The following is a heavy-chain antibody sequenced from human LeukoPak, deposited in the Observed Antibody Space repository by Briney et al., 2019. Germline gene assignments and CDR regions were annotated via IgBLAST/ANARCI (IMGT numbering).Heavy chain of an antibody. D-gene: IGHD3-16*01. CDR1: GFSVSGAH. V-gene: IGHV3-53*01. CDR2: MYTGGTT. J-gene: IGHJ4*02. CDR3: AKDEATSGGGLAS. Sequence: GGSLRLSCAASGFSVSGAHMSWVRQAPGKGLEWVSAMYTGGTTYYADSVTGRFTISRDNSKNTLYLHMNSLRVEDTAVYYCAKDEATSGGGLASWGQGTLVSVSS.